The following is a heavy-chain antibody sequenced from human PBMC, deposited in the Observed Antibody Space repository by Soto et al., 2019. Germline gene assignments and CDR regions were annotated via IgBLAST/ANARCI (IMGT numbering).Heavy chain of an antibody. CDR1: GFTFSSYG. Sequence: GGSLRLSCAASGFTFSSYGMHWVRQAPGKGLEWVAVIWYDGSNKYYADSVKGRFTISRDNSKNTLYLQMNSLRAEDTAVYYCARDYEYLAVADHLVSPFDYWGQGTLVTVSS. CDR2: IWYDGSNK. D-gene: IGHD6-19*01. J-gene: IGHJ4*02. CDR3: ARDYEYLAVADHLVSPFDY. V-gene: IGHV3-33*01.